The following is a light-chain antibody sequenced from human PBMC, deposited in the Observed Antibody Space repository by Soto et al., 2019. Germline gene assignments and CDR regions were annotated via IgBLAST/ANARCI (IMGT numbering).Light chain of an antibody. V-gene: IGLV2-14*01. CDR2: EVS. J-gene: IGLJ1*01. CDR3: SSYTSSSPYA. Sequence: QSVLTQPASVSGSPGQSITISCTGTSSDVGGYNYVSWYQQHPGKAPKLMIYEVSNRPSGVSNRFSGSKSGNTASLTISGLQAEDEADYYCSSYTSSSPYAFGTGTKVTAL. CDR1: SSDVGGYNY.